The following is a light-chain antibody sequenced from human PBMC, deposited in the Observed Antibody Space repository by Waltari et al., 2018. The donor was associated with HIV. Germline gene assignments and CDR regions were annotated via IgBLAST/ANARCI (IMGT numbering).Light chain of an antibody. Sequence: EIVMTQSPVTLSVSPGERATLSCRASQSVSSNLAWYQQKPGQAPRLRIYGASTRATGIPARFSVSGAGTEFTLTSSSLQSEDCAVYYCQHYNNWPPYTFGQGTKLEIK. CDR2: GAS. CDR3: QHYNNWPPYT. J-gene: IGKJ2*01. V-gene: IGKV3-15*01. CDR1: QSVSSN.